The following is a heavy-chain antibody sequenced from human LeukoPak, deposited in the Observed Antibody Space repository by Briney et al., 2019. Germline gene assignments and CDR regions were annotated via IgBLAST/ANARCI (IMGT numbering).Heavy chain of an antibody. CDR1: GDPVSRDSYY. Sequence: SETLSLTCTVSGDPVSRDSYYWSWLRQPPGMELEWIGYVYHTGSTNYNPSLKSRVTISVDTSTNEFSLKMTSVTAADTAVYYCARGFASGWYSRYDPWGQGTLVTVSS. V-gene: IGHV4-61*01. D-gene: IGHD6-19*01. J-gene: IGHJ5*02. CDR2: VYHTGST. CDR3: ARGFASGWYSRYDP.